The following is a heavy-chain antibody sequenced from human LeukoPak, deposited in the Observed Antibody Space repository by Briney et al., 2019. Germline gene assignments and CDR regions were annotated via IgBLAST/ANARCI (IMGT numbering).Heavy chain of an antibody. CDR2: ISTSSSTI. V-gene: IGHV3-48*01. CDR3: ARALTYCGGDCYPFDY. Sequence: GGSLRLSCAASGFTFSSYSMNWVRQAPGKGLEWVSYISTSSSTIYYADSVKGRFTISRDNAKNSLYLQMNSLRADDTAVYYCARALTYCGGDCYPFDYWGQGTLVTVSS. D-gene: IGHD2-21*02. CDR1: GFTFSSYS. J-gene: IGHJ4*02.